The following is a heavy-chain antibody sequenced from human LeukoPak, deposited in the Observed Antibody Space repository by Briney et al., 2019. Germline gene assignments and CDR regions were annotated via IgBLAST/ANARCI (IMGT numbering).Heavy chain of an antibody. V-gene: IGHV3-48*01. D-gene: IGHD5-18*01. CDR3: ARDSYGSLTDY. CDR2: ISSSSSTI. Sequence: GGSLRLSCAASGFTFSSYSMNWVRQAPGKGLEWVSYISSSSSTIYYADSVKGRFTISRGNAKNSLYLQMNSLRAEDTAVYYCARDSYGSLTDYWGQGTLVTVSS. CDR1: GFTFSSYS. J-gene: IGHJ4*02.